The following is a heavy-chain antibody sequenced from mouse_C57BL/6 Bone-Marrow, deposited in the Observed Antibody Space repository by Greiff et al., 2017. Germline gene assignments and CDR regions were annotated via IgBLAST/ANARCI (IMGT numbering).Heavy chain of an antibody. V-gene: IGHV1-81*01. Sequence: QVQLQQSGAELARPGASVKLSCKASGYTFTSYGISWVKQRTGQGLEWIGEIYPRSGNTYYNEKFKGKATLTADTSSSTAYMELRSLTSEDSAVYFCARWGPLRFLFAYWGQGTLVTVSA. J-gene: IGHJ3*01. CDR2: IYPRSGNT. D-gene: IGHD1-1*01. CDR1: GYTFTSYG. CDR3: ARWGPLRFLFAY.